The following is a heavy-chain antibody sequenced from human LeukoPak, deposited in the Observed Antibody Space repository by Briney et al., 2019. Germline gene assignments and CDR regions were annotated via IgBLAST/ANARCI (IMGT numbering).Heavy chain of an antibody. CDR3: ARRNPGSSWYIRGYYFDY. D-gene: IGHD6-13*01. CDR2: INHSGST. CDR1: GGSFSGYY. V-gene: IGHV4-34*01. J-gene: IGHJ4*02. Sequence: SETLSLTCAVYGGSFSGYYWSWIRQPPGKGLEGIGEINHSGSTNYNPSLKSRVTISVDTSKNQFSLKLSSVTAADTAVYYCARRNPGSSWYIRGYYFDYWGQGTLVTVSS.